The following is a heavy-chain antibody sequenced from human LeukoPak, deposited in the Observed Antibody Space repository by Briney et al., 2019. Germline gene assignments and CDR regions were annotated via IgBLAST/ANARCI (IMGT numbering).Heavy chain of an antibody. CDR3: ARFGGLRLLLRNAFDI. J-gene: IGHJ3*02. V-gene: IGHV1-18*01. D-gene: IGHD3-22*01. CDR1: GYTFTSYG. Sequence: ASVKVSCKASGYTFTSYGISWVRQAPGQGLEWMGWISAYNGNTNYAQKLQGRVTMTTDTSTSTAYMELSRLRSDDTAVYYCARFGGLRLLLRNAFDIWGQGTMVTVSS. CDR2: ISAYNGNT.